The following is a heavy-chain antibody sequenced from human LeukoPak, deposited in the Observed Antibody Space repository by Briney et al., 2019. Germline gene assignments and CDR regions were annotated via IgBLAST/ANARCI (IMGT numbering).Heavy chain of an antibody. CDR1: GFTFSSYS. Sequence: GGSLRLSCAASGFTFSSYSMNSVRQAPGHRLEWGSYISSSSSTIYYDVSVKGRFTISRDNAKNSLYLQMNSLRAEDTAVYYCARVWGSGYYSDYWGQGTLVTVSS. CDR2: ISSSSSTI. D-gene: IGHD3-22*01. J-gene: IGHJ4*02. V-gene: IGHV3-48*01. CDR3: ARVWGSGYYSDY.